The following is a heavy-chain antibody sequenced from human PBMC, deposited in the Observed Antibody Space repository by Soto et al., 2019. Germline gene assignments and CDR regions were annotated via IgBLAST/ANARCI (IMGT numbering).Heavy chain of an antibody. CDR3: ARAGSDYGGYYYYGMDV. J-gene: IGHJ6*02. CDR2: IGTAGDT. D-gene: IGHD4-17*01. Sequence: GGPLRLSCAASGFTFSSYDMHWVRQATGKGLEWVSAIGTAGDTYYPGSVKGRFTISRENAKNSLYLQMNSLRAGDTAVYYCARAGSDYGGYYYYGMDVWGQGTTVTVSS. V-gene: IGHV3-13*01. CDR1: GFTFSSYD.